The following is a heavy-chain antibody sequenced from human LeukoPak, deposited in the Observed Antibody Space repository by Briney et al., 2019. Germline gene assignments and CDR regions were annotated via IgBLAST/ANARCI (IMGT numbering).Heavy chain of an antibody. Sequence: SETLSLTCTVSGGSISSSSYYWGWIRQPPGKGLEWIGSIYYSGSTYYNPSLKSRVTISVDTSKNQFSLKLSSVTAADTAVYYWASLGRAYYFDYWGQGTLVTVSS. CDR3: ASLGRAYYFDY. CDR2: IYYSGST. V-gene: IGHV4-39*01. J-gene: IGHJ4*02. CDR1: GGSISSSSYY.